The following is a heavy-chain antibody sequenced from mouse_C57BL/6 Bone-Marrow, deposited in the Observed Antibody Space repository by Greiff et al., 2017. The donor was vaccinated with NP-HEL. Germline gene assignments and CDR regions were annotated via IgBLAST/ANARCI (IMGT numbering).Heavy chain of an antibody. D-gene: IGHD1-1*01. CDR2: IWTGGGT. Sequence: VMLVESGPGLVAPSQSLSITCTVSGFSLTSYAISWVRQPPGKGLEWLGVIWTGGGTNYNSALKSRLSISKDNSKSQVFLKMNSLQTDDTARYYCARKRLYYGSSYGWYLDVWGTGTTVTVSS. CDR1: GFSLTSYA. CDR3: ARKRLYYGSSYGWYLDV. V-gene: IGHV2-9-1*01. J-gene: IGHJ1*03.